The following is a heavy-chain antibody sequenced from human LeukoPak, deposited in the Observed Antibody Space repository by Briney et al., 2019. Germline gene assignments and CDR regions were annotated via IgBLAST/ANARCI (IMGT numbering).Heavy chain of an antibody. J-gene: IGHJ3*02. CDR2: VSSSSGTI. D-gene: IGHD2/OR15-2a*01. CDR1: GFNFSSYS. V-gene: IGHV3-48*01. CDR3: ASEAILTAFNAFDI. Sequence: GGSLRLSCAGSGFNFSSYSMSWVRQAPWKGLEWVSYVSSSSGTIYYADSVKGRFTISRDNAKNSLYLQMNSLRAEDTAVYYCASEAILTAFNAFDIWGQGTMVTVSS.